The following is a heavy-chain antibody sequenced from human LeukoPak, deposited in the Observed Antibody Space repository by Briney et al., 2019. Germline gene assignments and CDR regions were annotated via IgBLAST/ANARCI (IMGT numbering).Heavy chain of an antibody. V-gene: IGHV3-30*02. D-gene: IGHD5-18*01. J-gene: IGHJ5*02. Sequence: PGGSLRLSCAASGFTFSSYGMHWVRQAPGKGLEWVAFIRYDGSNKYYADSVKGRFTTSRNNSKNTLYLHVNSLRPEDTAVYYCAKDRANSGGYSYGTFDPWGQGTLVTVSS. CDR2: IRYDGSNK. CDR1: GFTFSSYG. CDR3: AKDRANSGGYSYGTFDP.